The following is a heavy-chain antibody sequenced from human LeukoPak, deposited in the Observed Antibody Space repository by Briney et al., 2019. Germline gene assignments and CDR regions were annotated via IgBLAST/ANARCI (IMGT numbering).Heavy chain of an antibody. CDR1: GFTFSDYY. V-gene: IGHV3-11*01. CDR3: ARGTLLLFVSPYFDY. Sequence: RGSLRLSCATSGFTFSDYYMSWIRQAPGKGLEWVSYISSSGSTIYYADSVKGRFTISRDNAKNSLYLQMNSLRAEDTAVYYCARGTLLLFVSPYFDYWGQGTLVTVSS. CDR2: ISSSGSTI. D-gene: IGHD2-21*02. J-gene: IGHJ4*02.